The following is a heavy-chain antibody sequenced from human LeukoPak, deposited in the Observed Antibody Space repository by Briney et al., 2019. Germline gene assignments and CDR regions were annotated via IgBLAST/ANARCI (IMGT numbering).Heavy chain of an antibody. Sequence: GGSLRLSCAASGFTFSSYSMNWVRQAPGKGLEWVSYISSSSSTIYYADSVKGRFTISRDNAKNSLYLQMNSLRDEDTAVYYRARVSTVPTRGWFDPWGQGTLVTVSS. CDR1: GFTFSSYS. CDR3: ARVSTVPTRGWFDP. D-gene: IGHD4-17*01. CDR2: ISSSSSTI. J-gene: IGHJ5*02. V-gene: IGHV3-48*02.